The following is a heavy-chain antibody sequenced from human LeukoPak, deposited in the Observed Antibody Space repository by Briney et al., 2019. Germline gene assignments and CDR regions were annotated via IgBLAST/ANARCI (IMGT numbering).Heavy chain of an antibody. J-gene: IGHJ4*02. CDR3: ARDGPEDYYDSSGYTIFDY. D-gene: IGHD3-22*01. CDR2: IWYDGSNK. CDR1: GFPFSSYG. Sequence: QAGGTLPLSCAATGFPFSSYGMHCVRQAPGKGLEWVAAIWYDGSNKYYADSVKGRFTISRDNSKNTLYLQMNSLRAEDTAVYYCARDGPEDYYDSSGYTIFDYWGQGTLVTVSS. V-gene: IGHV3-33*01.